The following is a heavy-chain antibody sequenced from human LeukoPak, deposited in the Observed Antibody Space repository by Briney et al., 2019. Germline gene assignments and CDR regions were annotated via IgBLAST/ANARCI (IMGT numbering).Heavy chain of an antibody. CDR1: GFTFSSYS. CDR3: ARDQVDRIWYFDY. CDR2: ISSNSIYV. V-gene: IGHV3-21*01. Sequence: GGSLRLSCAASGFTFSSYSMNWVRQAPGKGLEWVSSISSNSIYVFYADSMKGRFTISRDNAKNSLTLQMNSLRAEDTAVYYCARDQVDRIWYFDYWGQGTLVTVSS. D-gene: IGHD1-14*01. J-gene: IGHJ4*02.